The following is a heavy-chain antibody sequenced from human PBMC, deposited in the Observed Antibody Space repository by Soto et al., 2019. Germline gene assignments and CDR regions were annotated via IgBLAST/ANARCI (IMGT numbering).Heavy chain of an antibody. CDR1: GGSFSGYY. CDR3: ARGSRRITIFGVVMYHPFDY. J-gene: IGHJ4*02. Sequence: QVQLQQWGAGLLKPSETLSLTCAVYGGSFSGYYWSWIRQPPGQGLEWIGEINHSGSTNYNPSLKRRVTIAVDTSKNQFSLKLSSVTAADTAVYYCARGSRRITIFGVVMYHPFDYWGQGTLVTVSS. V-gene: IGHV4-34*01. CDR2: INHSGST. D-gene: IGHD3-3*01.